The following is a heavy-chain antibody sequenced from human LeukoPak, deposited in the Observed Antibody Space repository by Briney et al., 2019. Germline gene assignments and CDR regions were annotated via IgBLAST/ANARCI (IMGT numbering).Heavy chain of an antibody. V-gene: IGHV3-43*02. D-gene: IGHD6-19*01. CDR2: ISGDGTTT. CDR3: ATSHGWSPDH. J-gene: IGHJ4*02. Sequence: GGSLRLSCAASGFTSADYFMHWVRQAPGKGLECISFISGDGTTTYYRDSVRGRFTISRDNSKNSLYLQLESLRADDTALYFCATSHGWSPDHWGQGTLVTVSS. CDR1: GFTSADYF.